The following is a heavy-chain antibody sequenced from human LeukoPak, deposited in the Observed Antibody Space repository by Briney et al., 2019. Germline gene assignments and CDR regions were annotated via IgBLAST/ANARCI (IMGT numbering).Heavy chain of an antibody. D-gene: IGHD2-21*01. V-gene: IGHV3-30*02. CDR1: GFTFSSEG. CDR3: AKDLYCAGDNCYSXMAV. Sequence: GGSLRLSCAASGFTFSSEGMYWVRQAPGKGLEWVTFIRYDGNHKYYADSVRGRFTVSRDNSKNTLFLQMNNLKAEDTAVYYCAKDLYCAGDNCYSXMAVXXKGXTVTIX. CDR2: IRYDGNHK. J-gene: IGHJ6*03.